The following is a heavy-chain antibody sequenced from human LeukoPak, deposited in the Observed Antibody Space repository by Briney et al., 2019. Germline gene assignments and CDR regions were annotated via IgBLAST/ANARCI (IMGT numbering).Heavy chain of an antibody. CDR1: GGSISSGSYY. D-gene: IGHD5-18*01. CDR2: IYTSGST. J-gene: IGHJ6*03. Sequence: SETLSLTCTVSGGSISSGSYYWSWIRQPAGKGLEWIGRIYTSGSTNYNPSLKSRVTISVDTSKNQFSLKLSSVTAADTAVYYSARSAMREGHYYYYMDVWGKGTTVTVSS. V-gene: IGHV4-61*02. CDR3: ARSAMREGHYYYYMDV.